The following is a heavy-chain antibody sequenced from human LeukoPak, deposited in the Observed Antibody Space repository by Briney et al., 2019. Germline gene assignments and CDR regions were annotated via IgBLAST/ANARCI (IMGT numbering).Heavy chain of an antibody. J-gene: IGHJ6*02. CDR1: GYTFTSYG. CDR3: ARDLPHYDFWSGYYSSPVDYGMDV. CDR2: ISAYNGNT. D-gene: IGHD3-3*01. V-gene: IGHV1-18*01. Sequence: GASVNVSCKASGYTFTSYGISWVRQAPGQGLAGMGWISAYNGNTNYAQKLQGRVTMTTDTSTSTAYMELRSLRSDDTAVYYCARDLPHYDFWSGYYSSPVDYGMDVWGQGTTVTVSS.